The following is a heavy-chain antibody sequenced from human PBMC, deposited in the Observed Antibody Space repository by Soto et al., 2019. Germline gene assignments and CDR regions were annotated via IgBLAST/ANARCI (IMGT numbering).Heavy chain of an antibody. CDR2: IKEDGSDK. CDR3: ARGPRVSSTGTGAH. J-gene: IGHJ4*02. D-gene: IGHD1-1*01. V-gene: IGHV3-7*01. CDR1: GFTISSYW. Sequence: RLSCAASGFTISSYWMGWVRQAPGKGLEWVANIKEDGSDKYYVDSVKGRFVISRDNAKNSLYLEMNTLRADDSGLYYCARGPRVSSTGTGAHWGRGTLVTVSS.